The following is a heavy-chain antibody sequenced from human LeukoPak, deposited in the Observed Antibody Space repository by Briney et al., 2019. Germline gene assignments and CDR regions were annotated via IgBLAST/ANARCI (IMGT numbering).Heavy chain of an antibody. D-gene: IGHD5-12*01. CDR2: IYYSGST. Sequence: SETLSLTCTVSGGSISSYYWSWLRQPPGKGLEWIGYIYYSGSTNYNPSLKSRVTISVDTSKNQFSLKLSSVTAADTAVYYCARDGGLRSYAFDIWGQGTMVTVSS. V-gene: IGHV4-59*01. J-gene: IGHJ3*02. CDR1: GGSISSYY. CDR3: ARDGGLRSYAFDI.